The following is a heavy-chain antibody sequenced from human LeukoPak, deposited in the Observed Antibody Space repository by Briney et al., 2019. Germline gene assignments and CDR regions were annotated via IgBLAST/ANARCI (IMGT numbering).Heavy chain of an antibody. D-gene: IGHD4-17*01. CDR1: GYTFTSYG. CDR2: ISAYNGNT. Sequence: GASVKVSCKASGYTFTSYGISWVRQAPGQGLEWMGWISAYNGNTNYAQKLQGRVTMTTDTSASTAYMELRSLRSDDTAVYYCARDVLDYGDYRSYFDYWGQGTLVTVSS. V-gene: IGHV1-18*01. CDR3: ARDVLDYGDYRSYFDY. J-gene: IGHJ4*02.